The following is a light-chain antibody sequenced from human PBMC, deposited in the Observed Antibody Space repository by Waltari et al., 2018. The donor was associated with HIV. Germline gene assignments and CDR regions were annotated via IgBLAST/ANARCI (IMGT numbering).Light chain of an antibody. CDR1: SSNIGSNI. CDR2: SND. J-gene: IGLJ3*02. V-gene: IGLV1-44*01. CDR3: AAWDDSLNGM. Sequence: QSVLTQPPSVSGTPGQKVTIPCSGSSSNIGSNIVNWYQQLPGAAPKLLIYSNDQRPSGVPDRFSGSKSGTSASLAISGLQSADEADYYCAAWDDSLNGMFGGGTRLTVL.